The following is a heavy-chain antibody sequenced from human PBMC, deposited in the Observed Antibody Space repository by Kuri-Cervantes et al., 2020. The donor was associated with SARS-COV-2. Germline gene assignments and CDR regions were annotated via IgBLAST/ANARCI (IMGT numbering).Heavy chain of an antibody. V-gene: IGHV3-69-1*01. J-gene: IGHJ4*02. Sequence: LSLTCAASGFTVSSNYMSWVRQAPGKGLEWVPYISSSSTIYYADSVKGRFTISRDNAKNSLYLQTNSLRAEDTAVYYCARVTDDFWSGYYGPYFDYWGQGTLVTVSS. CDR2: ISSSSTI. CDR1: GFTVSSNY. CDR3: ARVTDDFWSGYYGPYFDY. D-gene: IGHD3-3*01.